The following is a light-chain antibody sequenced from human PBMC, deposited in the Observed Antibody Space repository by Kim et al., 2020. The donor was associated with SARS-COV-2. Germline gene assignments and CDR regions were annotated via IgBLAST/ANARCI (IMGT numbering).Light chain of an antibody. CDR3: LQFNTFPWT. J-gene: IGKJ1*01. Sequence: DIQMTQSPSAMSASVGDRITIACRASQDIDDSLAWFQQKLGKVPKRLIYSASTLQSGVPPRFSGGGSGTEFTLTITSLQPEDFATYYCLQFNTFPWTFGRGTRVDIK. CDR2: SAS. V-gene: IGKV1-17*03. CDR1: QDIDDS.